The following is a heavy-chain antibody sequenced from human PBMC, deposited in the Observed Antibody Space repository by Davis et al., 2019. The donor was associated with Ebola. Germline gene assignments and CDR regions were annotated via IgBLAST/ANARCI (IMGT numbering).Heavy chain of an antibody. V-gene: IGHV3-30*04. D-gene: IGHD3-3*01. J-gene: IGHJ4*02. CDR1: GFIFRNYA. CDR3: ARAGFDEVLDY. Sequence: GESLKISCAASGFIFRNYAMHWVRQAPGKGLEWVAVVSHSERERFYADSVQGRFTISRDNSENTLYLQMNSLTADDTSVYYCARAGFDEVLDYWGQGTAVTVSS. CDR2: VSHSERER.